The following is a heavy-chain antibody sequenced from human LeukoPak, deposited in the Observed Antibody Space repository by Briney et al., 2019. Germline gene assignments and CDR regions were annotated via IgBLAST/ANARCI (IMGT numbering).Heavy chain of an antibody. CDR3: ARGGDDGYDY. D-gene: IGHD5-24*01. CDR1: GYTLTNYD. Sequence: ASVKVSCKASGYTLTNYDINWVRQATGQGLEWMGWTNPNTGNTGYAQKFQSRVTMTRDTSISTAYMELSGLRSEDTAVYYCARGGDDGYDYWGQGTLVTVSS. V-gene: IGHV1-8*01. J-gene: IGHJ4*02. CDR2: TNPNTGNT.